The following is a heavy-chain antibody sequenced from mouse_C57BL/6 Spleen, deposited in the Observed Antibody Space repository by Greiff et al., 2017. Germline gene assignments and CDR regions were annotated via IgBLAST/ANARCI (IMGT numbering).Heavy chain of an antibody. CDR3: ARPLYYGSSHFDY. CDR1: GYTFTSYW. V-gene: IGHV1-52*01. Sequence: QVQLQQPGAELVRPGSSVKLSCKASGYTFTSYWMHWVKQRPRQGLEWIGNIDPSDSETHYNQKFKDKATLTVDKSSSTAYMQLSSLPSEDSAVYYCARPLYYGSSHFDYWGQGTTLTVSS. D-gene: IGHD1-1*01. J-gene: IGHJ2*01. CDR2: IDPSDSET.